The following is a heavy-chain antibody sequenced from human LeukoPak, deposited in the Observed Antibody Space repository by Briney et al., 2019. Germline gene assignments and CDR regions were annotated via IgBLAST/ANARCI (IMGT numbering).Heavy chain of an antibody. D-gene: IGHD3-10*01. CDR2: ISSSSSYI. CDR3: ARETYYYGSGAKALDY. J-gene: IGHJ4*02. Sequence: PGGFLRLSCAASGFTFSSYSMNWVRQAPGKGLEWVSSISSSSSYIYYADSVKGRFTISRDNAKNSLYLQMNSLRAEDTAVYYCARETYYYGSGAKALDYWGQGTLVTVSS. V-gene: IGHV3-21*01. CDR1: GFTFSSYS.